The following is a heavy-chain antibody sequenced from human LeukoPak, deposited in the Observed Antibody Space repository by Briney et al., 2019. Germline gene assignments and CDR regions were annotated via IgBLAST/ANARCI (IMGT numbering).Heavy chain of an antibody. CDR2: IYHSGST. D-gene: IGHD5-18*01. Sequence: SETLSLTCTVSGYSISSGYYWGWIRQPPGEGLEWIGSIYHSGSTYYNPSLKSRVTISVDTSKNQFSLKLSSVTAADTAVYYCAKSSYSIFDYWGQGTLVTVSS. J-gene: IGHJ4*02. CDR1: GYSISSGYY. CDR3: AKSSYSIFDY. V-gene: IGHV4-38-2*02.